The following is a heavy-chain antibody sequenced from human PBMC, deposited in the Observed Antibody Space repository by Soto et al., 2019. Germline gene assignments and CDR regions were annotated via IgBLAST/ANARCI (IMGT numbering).Heavy chain of an antibody. J-gene: IGHJ4*02. Sequence: QVQLQQWGAGLLKPSETLSLTCAVYGGSFSGYYWSWIRQPPGKGLEWIGEINHSGSTNYNPSLKSRVTITVDTSKNQCSLKLGAVPAADTAVYYWGRDAPRSCRGGSGYSGRDYWCQGTLVTVSS. CDR2: INHSGST. V-gene: IGHV4-34*01. D-gene: IGHD2-15*01. CDR1: GGSFSGYY. CDR3: GRDAPRSCRGGSGYSGRDY.